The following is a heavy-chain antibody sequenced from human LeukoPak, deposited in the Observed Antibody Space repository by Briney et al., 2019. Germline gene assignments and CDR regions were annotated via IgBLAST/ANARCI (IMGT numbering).Heavy chain of an antibody. CDR1: GGSFSGYY. Sequence: SETLSLTCAVYGGSFSGYYWSWIRQPPGKGLEWIGEISHSGSTNYNPSLKSRVTISVDTSKNQFSLKLSSVTAADTAVYYCARLGYYYGSGSYYIPYYFDYWGQGTLVTVSS. CDR3: ARLGYYYGSGSYYIPYYFDY. CDR2: ISHSGST. V-gene: IGHV4-34*01. J-gene: IGHJ4*02. D-gene: IGHD3-10*01.